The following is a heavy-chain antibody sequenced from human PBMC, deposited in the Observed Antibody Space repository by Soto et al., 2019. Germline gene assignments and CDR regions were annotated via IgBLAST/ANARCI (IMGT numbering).Heavy chain of an antibody. D-gene: IGHD1-26*01. V-gene: IGHV3-74*01. CDR1: VFTFSSYW. Sequence: PGGSLRLSCAASVFTFSSYWMHWVRQAPGKGLVWVSRINSDGSSTSYADSVKGRFTISRDNAKNTLYLQMNSLRAEDTAVYYCARDGRVGAIPYYYYYGMDVWGQGTTVTVSS. J-gene: IGHJ6*02. CDR2: INSDGSST. CDR3: ARDGRVGAIPYYYYYGMDV.